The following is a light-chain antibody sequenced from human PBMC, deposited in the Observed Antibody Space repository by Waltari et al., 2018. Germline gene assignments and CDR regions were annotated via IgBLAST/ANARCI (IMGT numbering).Light chain of an antibody. J-gene: IGLJ3*02. CDR3: APWDDSLSGPGV. CDR2: RNN. V-gene: IGLV1-47*01. CDR1: SPHIGSNF. Sequence: QSVLTQPPSASGTPGPRVPISCFRSSPHIGSNFVYWYQQLPGTAPKLLIYRNNQRPSGVPDLFSGSKSGTSASLAISGLRSEDEADYYCAPWDDSLSGPGVFGGGTKLTVL.